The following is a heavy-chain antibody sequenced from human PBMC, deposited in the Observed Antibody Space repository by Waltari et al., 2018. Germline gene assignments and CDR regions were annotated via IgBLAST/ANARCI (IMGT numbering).Heavy chain of an antibody. D-gene: IGHD1-20*01. V-gene: IGHV3-23*01. Sequence: VQLLESGGDLVQPGGSLRLSCAASGIPFSNCAINWARLAPGTGLEWVSAITVGDDTYYADSVKGRFTISRDTSKDTVHLQMNGLRAEDTAVYYCATPFYNWDDPLHSWGQGTLVTVSS. CDR3: ATPFYNWDDPLHS. J-gene: IGHJ4*02. CDR2: ITVGDDT. CDR1: GIPFSNCA.